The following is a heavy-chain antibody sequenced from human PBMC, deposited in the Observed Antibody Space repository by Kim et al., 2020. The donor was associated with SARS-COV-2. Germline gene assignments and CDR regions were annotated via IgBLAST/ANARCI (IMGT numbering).Heavy chain of an antibody. V-gene: IGHV3-33*05. J-gene: IGHJ4*02. CDR2: ISYDGSNK. Sequence: GGSLRLSCAASGFTFSSYGMHWVRQAPGKGLEWVAVISYDGSNKYYADSVKGRFTISRDNSKNTLYLQMNSLRAEDTAVYYCARDGDIVVVPAASPYYFDYWGQGTLVTVSS. CDR1: GFTFSSYG. D-gene: IGHD2-2*01. CDR3: ARDGDIVVVPAASPYYFDY.